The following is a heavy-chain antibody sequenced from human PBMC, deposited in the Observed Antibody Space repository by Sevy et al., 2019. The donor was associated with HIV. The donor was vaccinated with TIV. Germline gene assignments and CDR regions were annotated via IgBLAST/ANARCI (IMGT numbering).Heavy chain of an antibody. CDR3: ARVRGRLVVTLEGPDY. V-gene: IGHV1-18*01. J-gene: IGHJ4*02. D-gene: IGHD3-22*01. CDR2: ISAYNGNT. CDR1: GYTFTSYG. Sequence: ASVKVSCKASGYTFTSYGISWVRQAPGQGLEWMGWISAYNGNTNYAQKLQGRVTMTTDTSTSTAYMELRSLGSDDTAVYYCARVRGRLVVTLEGPDYWGQGTLVTVSS.